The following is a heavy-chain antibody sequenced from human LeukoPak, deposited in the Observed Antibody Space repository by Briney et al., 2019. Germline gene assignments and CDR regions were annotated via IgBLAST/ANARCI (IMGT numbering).Heavy chain of an antibody. CDR3: ARVKELPYYFDY. D-gene: IGHD1-26*01. Sequence: PSETLSLTCTVSGGSISSYYWSWIRQPPGKGLEWIGYIYYSGSTNYNPSLKSRVTISGDTSKNQFSLKLSSVTAADTAVYYCARVKELPYYFDYWGQGTLVTVSS. V-gene: IGHV4-59*01. J-gene: IGHJ4*02. CDR1: GGSISSYY. CDR2: IYYSGST.